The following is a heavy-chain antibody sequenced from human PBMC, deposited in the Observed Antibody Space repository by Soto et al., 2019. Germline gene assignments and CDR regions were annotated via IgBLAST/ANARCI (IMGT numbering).Heavy chain of an antibody. CDR3: ARGGGPYVWFNEF. D-gene: IGHD3-16*01. J-gene: IGHJ4*02. CDR2: IIPVFGTT. Sequence: ASVKVSCKDSGGLFSSFAISWVRPAPGQGLEWMGGIIPVFGTTNYAQKFQGRVTITADESTNTAYMELSSLTSDDTAMYYCARGGGPYVWFNEFWGQGTQVTVSS. CDR1: GGLFSSFA. V-gene: IGHV1-69*13.